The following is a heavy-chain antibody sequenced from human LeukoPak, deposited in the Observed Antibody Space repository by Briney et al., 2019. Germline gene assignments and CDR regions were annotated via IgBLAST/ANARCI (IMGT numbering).Heavy chain of an antibody. V-gene: IGHV4-39*01. Sequence: SETLSLTCTVSGGSITSSSYYWGWIRQPPGKGLEWIGSIYYSGSTYYNPSLKSRVTISVDTSKNQFSLKLSSVTAADTAVYYCARHLVRGYVRDYYYGMDVWGQGTTATVSS. CDR3: ARHLVRGYVRDYYYGMDV. CDR2: IYYSGST. CDR1: GGSITSSSYY. D-gene: IGHD3-10*02. J-gene: IGHJ6*02.